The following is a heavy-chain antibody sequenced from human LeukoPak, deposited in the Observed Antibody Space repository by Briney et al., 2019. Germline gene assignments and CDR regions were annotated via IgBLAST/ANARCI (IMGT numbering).Heavy chain of an antibody. J-gene: IGHJ5*02. CDR1: GFTFSSYA. V-gene: IGHV3-23*01. CDR2: IRGSGGST. Sequence: GGSLRLSCAASGFTFSSYAMSWVRQAPGKGLEWVSAIRGSGGSTYYADSVKGRFTISRDNSKNTLYLQMNSLRAEDTAVYYCAKDWNDDSGNWFDPWGQGTLVTVSS. D-gene: IGHD4-17*01. CDR3: AKDWNDDSGNWFDP.